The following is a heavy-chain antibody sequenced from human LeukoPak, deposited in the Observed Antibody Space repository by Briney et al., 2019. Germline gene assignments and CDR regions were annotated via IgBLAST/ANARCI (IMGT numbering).Heavy chain of an antibody. CDR1: GGSISGYY. V-gene: IGHV4-4*09. CDR2: IHSNGYT. J-gene: IGHJ5*02. Sequence: SETPSLTCTVSGGSISGYYWSWIRQPPGQGLEWIAYIHSNGYTNYNPSLKSRVTISVDTSNNQFSLKVTSVTAADTAMYYCAKREGPMSGSYDYFDPWGQGTLVTVS. D-gene: IGHD1-26*01. CDR3: AKREGPMSGSYDYFDP.